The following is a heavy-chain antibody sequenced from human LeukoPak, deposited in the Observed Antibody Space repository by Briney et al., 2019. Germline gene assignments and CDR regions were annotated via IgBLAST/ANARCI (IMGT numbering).Heavy chain of an antibody. CDR1: GFTFSSYG. V-gene: IGHV3-30*02. J-gene: IGHJ4*02. CDR3: ARGKSYYDSSGSPLDY. Sequence: GGSLRLSCAASGFTFSSYGMHWVRQAPGKGLEWVAFIRYDGSNKYYADSVKGRFTISRDNSKNTLYLQMNSLRAEDTAVYYCARGKSYYDSSGSPLDYWGQGTLVTVSS. D-gene: IGHD3-22*01. CDR2: IRYDGSNK.